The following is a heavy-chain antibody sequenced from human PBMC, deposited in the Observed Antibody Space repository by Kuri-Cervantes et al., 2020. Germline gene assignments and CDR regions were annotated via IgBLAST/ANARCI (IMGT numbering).Heavy chain of an antibody. CDR2: INAANGDT. V-gene: IGHV1-3*01. CDR3: ARGGRAAGTGWDWFDP. D-gene: IGHD6-13*01. CDR1: GYTFTSFA. J-gene: IGHJ5*02. Sequence: ASVKVSCKASGYTFTSFAMYWVRQAPGQRLEWMGWINAANGDTQYSQNFQGRVTITRDTSATTAYMELSSLRSEDTAVYYCARGGRAAGTGWDWFDPWGQGTLVTVSS.